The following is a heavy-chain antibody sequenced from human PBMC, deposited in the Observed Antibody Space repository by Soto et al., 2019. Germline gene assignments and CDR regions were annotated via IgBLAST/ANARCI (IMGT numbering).Heavy chain of an antibody. Sequence: SETLSLTCAVSGGAISSSKWWSWVRQPPGKGLEWIGEIYQSGSTNYNPSLESRVRMSVDKSRNQFSLKLTSVSAADTAVYYCARLYGFSGFDYWGQGTLVTVSS. J-gene: IGHJ4*02. CDR3: ARLYGFSGFDY. D-gene: IGHD6-25*01. CDR2: IYQSGST. V-gene: IGHV4-4*02. CDR1: GGAISSSKW.